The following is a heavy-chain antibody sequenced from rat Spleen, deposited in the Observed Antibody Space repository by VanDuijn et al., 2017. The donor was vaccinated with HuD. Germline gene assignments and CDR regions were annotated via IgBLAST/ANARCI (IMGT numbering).Heavy chain of an antibody. CDR1: GFTFSDYT. CDR3: ARRGITTTYWYLDF. D-gene: IGHD1-10*01. J-gene: IGHJ1*01. V-gene: IGHV5-22*01. CDR2: ISYEGSST. Sequence: EVQLVESGGGLVQPGRSLKLSCAASGFTFSDYTMAWVRQAPKKGLEWVASISYEGSSTYYGDSVKGRFTISRDNAKSTLYLQMNSLRSEDTATYYCARRGITTTYWYLDFWGPGTMVTVSS.